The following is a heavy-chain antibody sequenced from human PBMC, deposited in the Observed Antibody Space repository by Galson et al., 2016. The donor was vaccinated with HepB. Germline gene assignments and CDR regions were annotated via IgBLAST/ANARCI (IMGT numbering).Heavy chain of an antibody. CDR3: ARPYGGYSGDAFDI. J-gene: IGHJ3*02. V-gene: IGHV5-51*01. Sequence: QSGAEVKKPGESLKISCKGSGYSFSKNWIGWVRKMPGKGLEWMGVIYPGDSDTRYSPSFQGQVTFSVDKSISTAYLHWSRLKASDSGMYYCARPYGGYSGDAFDIWGQGTMVTVSS. D-gene: IGHD3-16*01. CDR2: IYPGDSDT. CDR1: GYSFSKNW.